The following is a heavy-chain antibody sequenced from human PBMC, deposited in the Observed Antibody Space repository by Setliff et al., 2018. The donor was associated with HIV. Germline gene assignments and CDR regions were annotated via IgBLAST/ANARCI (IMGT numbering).Heavy chain of an antibody. J-gene: IGHJ5*02. D-gene: IGHD2-21*01. CDR2: VDHSGSA. CDR1: GGSISSSSYS. Sequence: SETLSLTCTVSGGSISSSSYSWTWIRQSPIKGLEWIGEVDHSGSATYNPSLKSRVAISMDTSKKQFSLRLKSVTAADTAVYYCARVAGIPWFDPWGQGTLVTV. V-gene: IGHV4-39*07. CDR3: ARVAGIPWFDP.